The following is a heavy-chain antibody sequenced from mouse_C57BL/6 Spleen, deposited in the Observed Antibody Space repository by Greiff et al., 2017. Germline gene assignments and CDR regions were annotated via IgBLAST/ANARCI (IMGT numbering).Heavy chain of an antibody. CDR2: IDPSDSYT. V-gene: IGHV1-50*01. D-gene: IGHD2-4*01. CDR3: ARRGIYYDYDEYAMDY. CDR1: GYTFTSYW. J-gene: IGHJ4*01. Sequence: VQLQQPGAELVKPGASVKLSCKASGYTFTSYWMQWVKQRPGQGLEWIGEIDPSDSYTNYNQKFKGKATLTVDTSSSTAYMQLSSLTSEVSAVYYCARRGIYYDYDEYAMDYWGQGTSVTVSS.